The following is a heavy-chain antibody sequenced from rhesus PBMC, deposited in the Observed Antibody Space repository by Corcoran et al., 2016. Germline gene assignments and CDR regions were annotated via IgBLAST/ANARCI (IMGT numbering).Heavy chain of an antibody. CDR3: AREYSNYGYFDD. V-gene: IGHV4-106*01. CDR1: GGSISDDYY. Sequence: QVQLQESGPGLVKPSETLSLTCAVSGGSISDDYYWSWIRQPPGKGLEWIGYLYGSGGGTNYNPSLKNRVTISIDTSKNQFALQLSSVTAADTAVYYCAREYSNYGYFDDWGQGVLVTVSS. CDR2: LYGSGGGT. D-gene: IGHD4-23*01. J-gene: IGHJ4*01.